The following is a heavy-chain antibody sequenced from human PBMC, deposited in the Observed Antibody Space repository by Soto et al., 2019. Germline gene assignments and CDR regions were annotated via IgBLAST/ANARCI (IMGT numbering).Heavy chain of an antibody. D-gene: IGHD3-16*02. J-gene: IGHJ6*02. CDR2: ISYDGSNK. CDR3: ARDFRYSSRLDV. V-gene: IGHV3-30-3*01. Sequence: GGSLRLSCAASGFTFSSYAMHWVRQAPGKGLEWVAVISYDGSNKYYADSVEGRFTISRDNSKNTLYLQMNSLRAEDTAVYYCARDFRYSSRLDVWGQGTTVTVSS. CDR1: GFTFSSYA.